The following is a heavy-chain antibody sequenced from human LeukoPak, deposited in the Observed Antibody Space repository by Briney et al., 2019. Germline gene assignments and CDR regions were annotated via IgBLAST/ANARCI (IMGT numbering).Heavy chain of an antibody. CDR2: ISGSSTKI. Sequence: GSLRLSCAASGFTFSTSSMYWVRQAPGKGLEWLSYISGSSTKIFYADSLKGRFTISRDNAKNSLYLQMNSLRDEDTAVYYCASDFLGFGDYYAFNIWGQGTMVSVSS. CDR3: ASDFLGFGDYYAFNI. CDR1: GFTFSTSS. J-gene: IGHJ3*02. V-gene: IGHV3-48*02. D-gene: IGHD3-10*01.